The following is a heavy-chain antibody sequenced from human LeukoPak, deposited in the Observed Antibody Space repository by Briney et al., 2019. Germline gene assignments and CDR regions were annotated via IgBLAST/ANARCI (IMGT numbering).Heavy chain of an antibody. V-gene: IGHV4-59*08. D-gene: IGHD4-17*01. CDR1: GGSISSYY. Sequence: SETLSLTCTVSGGSISSYYWSWIRQPPGKGLEWIGYIYYSVTTNYPPSLNSRLTISVDASNTQFSLKLSSVTATDTAVYYCASLTTVTHGYFDYWGQGTLVTVSS. CDR2: IYYSVTT. J-gene: IGHJ4*02. CDR3: ASLTTVTHGYFDY.